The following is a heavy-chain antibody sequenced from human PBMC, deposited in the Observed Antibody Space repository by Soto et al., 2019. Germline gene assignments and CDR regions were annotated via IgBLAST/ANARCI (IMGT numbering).Heavy chain of an antibody. CDR3: AHPRGYGVFDAYDI. D-gene: IGHD4-17*01. Sequence: GGSLRLSCAASGFTFSTYAMSWVRQAPGKGLEWVSALSAGGGSTYYADSVKGRFSISRDNSMNALYLQMNSLRIEDTAVYYCAHPRGYGVFDAYDIWGQGTMVTVSS. V-gene: IGHV3-23*01. CDR2: LSAGGGST. CDR1: GFTFSTYA. J-gene: IGHJ3*02.